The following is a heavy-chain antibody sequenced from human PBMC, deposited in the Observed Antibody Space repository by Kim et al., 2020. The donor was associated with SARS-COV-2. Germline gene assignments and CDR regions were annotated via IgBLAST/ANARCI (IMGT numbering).Heavy chain of an antibody. D-gene: IGHD5-18*01. CDR1: GGSISSYY. CDR3: ARLIRGYSYGYSQIYYYYYYMDV. CDR2: IYYSGST. Sequence: SETLSLTCTVSGGSISSYYWSWIRQPPGKGLEWIGYIYYSGSTNYNPSLKSRVTISVDTSKNQFSLKLSSVTAADTAVYYCARLIRGYSYGYSQIYYYYYYMDVWGKGTTVTVSS. J-gene: IGHJ6*03. V-gene: IGHV4-59*01.